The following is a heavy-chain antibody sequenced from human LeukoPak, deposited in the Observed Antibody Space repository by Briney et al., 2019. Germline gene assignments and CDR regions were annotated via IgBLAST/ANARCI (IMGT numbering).Heavy chain of an antibody. CDR1: GFTFSSYW. CDR3: ARSKVRAVFED. CDR2: IYSDGSRT. D-gene: IGHD3-10*01. Sequence: GGSLRLSCAASGFTFSSYWMHWVRQVPGKGLAWVSLIYSDGSRTTYADSVKGRFTISRDNARNTLYLQMNSLRAEDTAVYHCARSKVRAVFEDWGQGTPVAVSS. V-gene: IGHV3-74*01. J-gene: IGHJ4*02.